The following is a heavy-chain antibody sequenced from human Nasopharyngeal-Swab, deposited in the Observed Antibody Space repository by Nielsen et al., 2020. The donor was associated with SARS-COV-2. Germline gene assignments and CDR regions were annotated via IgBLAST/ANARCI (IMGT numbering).Heavy chain of an antibody. CDR1: GGSISTSSFY. J-gene: IGHJ4*02. CDR3: ARQREDGHQPSGADY. CDR2: LHYSWTT. D-gene: IGHD5-24*01. Sequence: SETLSLTCTVSGGSISTSSFYWGWIRQPPGKGLEWIGSLHYSWTTYYNPSLKSRATISVDTSMQQFSLKVTSVTAADTAVYYCARQREDGHQPSGADYWGQGTLVTVSS. V-gene: IGHV4-39*01.